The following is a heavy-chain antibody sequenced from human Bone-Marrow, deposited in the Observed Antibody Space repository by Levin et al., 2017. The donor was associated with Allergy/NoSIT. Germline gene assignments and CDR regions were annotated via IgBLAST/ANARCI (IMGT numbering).Heavy chain of an antibody. CDR1: GFTFGDYW. J-gene: IGHJ1*01. D-gene: IGHD2-8*01. Sequence: PGGSLRLSCVASGFTFGDYWMHWVRQSQGRGLEWLSRIRSDGTETTYADSVKGRFGISRDNTKDTLYLLMNSVRAEDTAVYYCATTAGGVWGQGTLVTVSS. CDR2: IRSDGTET. V-gene: IGHV3-74*03. CDR3: ATTAGGV.